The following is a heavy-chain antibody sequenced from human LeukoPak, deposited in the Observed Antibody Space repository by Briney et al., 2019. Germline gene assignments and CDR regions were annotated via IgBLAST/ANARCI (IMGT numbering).Heavy chain of an antibody. D-gene: IGHD2-8*01. CDR2: IYYSGST. J-gene: IGHJ4*02. V-gene: IGHV4-39*07. Sequence: SETLSLTCTVSGGSISSSSYYWGWIRQPPGKGLEWIGSIYYSGSTYYNPSLKSRVTISVDTSKNQFSLKLSSVTAADTAVYYCARARDCTNGVCYLDYWGQGTLVTVSS. CDR1: GGSISSSSYY. CDR3: ARARDCTNGVCYLDY.